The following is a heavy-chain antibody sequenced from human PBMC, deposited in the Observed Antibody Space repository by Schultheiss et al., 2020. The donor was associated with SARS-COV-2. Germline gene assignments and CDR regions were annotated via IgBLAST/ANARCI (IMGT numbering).Heavy chain of an antibody. CDR1: GFTFGDYA. CDR2: IRSKAYGGTT. CDR3: TKGKQPSVT. J-gene: IGHJ5*02. V-gene: IGHV3-49*04. D-gene: IGHD3-3*01. Sequence: GESLKISCTASGFTFGDYAMSWVRQAPGKGLEWVGFIRSKAYGGTTEYAASVKGRFTMSRDDSKSIAYLQMNSLKSEDTAVYYCTKGKQPSVTWGQGTLVTVSS.